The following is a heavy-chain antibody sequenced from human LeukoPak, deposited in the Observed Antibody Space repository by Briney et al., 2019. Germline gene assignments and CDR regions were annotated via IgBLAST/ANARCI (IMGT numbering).Heavy chain of an antibody. CDR3: ASGTYVWGSYRPDAFDI. V-gene: IGHV4-38-2*02. Sequence: SETLSLACTVSGYSISSGYYWGWIRQPPGKGLEWIGSIYHSGSTYYNPSLKSRVTISVDTSKNQFSLKLSSVTAADTAVYYCASGTYVWGSYRPDAFDIWGQGTMVTVSS. J-gene: IGHJ3*02. CDR1: GYSISSGYY. CDR2: IYHSGST. D-gene: IGHD3-16*02.